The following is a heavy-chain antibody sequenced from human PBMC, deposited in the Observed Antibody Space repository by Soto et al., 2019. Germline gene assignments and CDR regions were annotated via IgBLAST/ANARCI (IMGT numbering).Heavy chain of an antibody. CDR1: GFTFNNYG. V-gene: IGHV3-30*18. D-gene: IGHD2-15*01. CDR2: ISIDGSNK. CDR3: AKDLPGWWPSPTSSRY. J-gene: IGHJ4*02. Sequence: QEPLVESGGGVVQPGRSLRLSCVTSGFTFNNYGMHWVRQAPGKGLEWVALISIDGSNKYYGDSVKGRFTISRDNSKKTLYLQMNSLRGEDTAVYYCAKDLPGWWPSPTSSRYWGQGTLVTVSS.